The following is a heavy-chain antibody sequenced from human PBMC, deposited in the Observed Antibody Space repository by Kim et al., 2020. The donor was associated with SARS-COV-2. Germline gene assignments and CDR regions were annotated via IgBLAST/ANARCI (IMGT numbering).Heavy chain of an antibody. CDR2: YT. V-gene: IGHV5-10-1*01. CDR3: ASLGAKALDY. Sequence: YTNYSPSFQGHVTISADKSISTAYLQWSSLKASDTAMYYCASLGAKALDYWGQGTLVTVSS. D-gene: IGHD3-16*01. J-gene: IGHJ4*02.